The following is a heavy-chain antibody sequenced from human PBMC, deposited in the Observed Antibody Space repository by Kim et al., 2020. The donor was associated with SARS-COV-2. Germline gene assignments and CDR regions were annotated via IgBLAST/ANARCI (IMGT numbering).Heavy chain of an antibody. D-gene: IGHD2-15*01. CDR2: ISTNTGNP. Sequence: ASVKVSCKASGYSFTSYAMNWVRQAPGQGLEWMGWISTNTGNPTYAQGFTGRFVFSLDTSVSTAYLQISSLKAEDTAVYYCARGGYCSGGSCYRYYYYGMDVWGQGTTVTVSS. V-gene: IGHV7-4-1*02. CDR1: GYSFTSYA. J-gene: IGHJ6*02. CDR3: ARGGYCSGGSCYRYYYYGMDV.